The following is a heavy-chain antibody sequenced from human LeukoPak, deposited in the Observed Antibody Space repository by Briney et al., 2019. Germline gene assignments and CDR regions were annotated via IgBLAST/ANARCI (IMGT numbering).Heavy chain of an antibody. Sequence: PSETLSLTCTVSGGSISGGSYYWSWIRQPAGKGLEWIGRIYTSGSTNYNPSLKSRVTISVDTSKNQFSLKLSSVTAADTAVYYCARDSLAVASVRGVGFDPWGQGTLVTVSS. CDR3: ARDSLAVASVRGVGFDP. D-gene: IGHD6-19*01. CDR1: GGSISGGSYY. CDR2: IYTSGST. V-gene: IGHV4-61*02. J-gene: IGHJ5*02.